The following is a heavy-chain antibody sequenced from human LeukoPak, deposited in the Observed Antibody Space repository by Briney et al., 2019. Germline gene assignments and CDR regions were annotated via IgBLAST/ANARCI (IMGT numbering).Heavy chain of an antibody. V-gene: IGHV3-7*01. CDR3: ARDWGSGSYYRDQDY. Sequence: GGSLRLSCAASGFTFSSYWMSWVRQAPGKGLEWVANIKQDGSEKYYVDSVKGRFTISRDNAKNSLYLQMNSLRDEDTAVYYCARDWGSGSYYRDQDYWGQGTLVTVSS. CDR1: GFTFSSYW. J-gene: IGHJ4*02. CDR2: IKQDGSEK. D-gene: IGHD1-26*01.